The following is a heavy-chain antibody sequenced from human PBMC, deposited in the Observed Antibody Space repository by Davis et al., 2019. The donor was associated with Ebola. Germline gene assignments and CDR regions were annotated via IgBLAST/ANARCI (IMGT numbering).Heavy chain of an antibody. V-gene: IGHV1-46*01. J-gene: IGHJ5*02. D-gene: IGHD3-9*01. CDR1: GYTFTSYY. CDR3: ARESPNYDILTGGFDP. CDR2: INPSGGST. Sequence: ASVTVSCKASGYTFTSYYMHWVRQAPGQGLEWMGIINPSGGSTSYAQKFQGRVTMTRDTSTSTVYMELSSLRSEDTAVYYCARESPNYDILTGGFDPWGQGTLVTVSS.